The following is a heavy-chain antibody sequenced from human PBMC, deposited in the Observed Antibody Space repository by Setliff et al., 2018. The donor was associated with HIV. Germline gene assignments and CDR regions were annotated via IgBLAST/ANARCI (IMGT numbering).Heavy chain of an antibody. V-gene: IGHV1-2*02. Sequence: ASVKVSCKSSGYTFNDYFIHWVRQAPGQGLEWMGGINPSTGDTRYARKFQGRVTMTRDTSINTAYMELTRLTSDDTAVYYCARGLLVRFLDWLGYWGLGTLVTVSS. CDR1: GYTFNDYF. CDR2: INPSTGDT. CDR3: ARGLLVRFLDWLGY. J-gene: IGHJ4*02. D-gene: IGHD3-3*01.